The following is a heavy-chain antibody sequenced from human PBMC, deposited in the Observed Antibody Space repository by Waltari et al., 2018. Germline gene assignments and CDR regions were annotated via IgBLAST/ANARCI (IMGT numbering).Heavy chain of an antibody. CDR3: ARDLVVAGTSYYFDY. J-gene: IGHJ4*02. Sequence: QLQLQESGPGLVKPSETLSLTCTVSGGSISSSSYYWGWIRQPPGKGLEWIGSIYYSGSTYSNPSLKSRVTISVDTSKNQFSLKLSSVTAADTAVYYCARDLVVAGTSYYFDYWGQGTLVTVSS. CDR1: GGSISSSSYY. V-gene: IGHV4-39*07. D-gene: IGHD2-15*01. CDR2: IYYSGST.